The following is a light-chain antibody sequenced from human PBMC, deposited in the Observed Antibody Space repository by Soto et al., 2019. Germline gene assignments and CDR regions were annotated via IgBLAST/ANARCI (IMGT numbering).Light chain of an antibody. J-gene: IGKJ1*01. CDR1: QSIRDSY. Sequence: EIVLTQSPCTLSLSPGERATLSCRTSQSIRDSYLAWYQQKPGQAPRLLIYAASSRATGIPDRFSGSGSGADFTLTVSRLEPEDFAVYYCQQYGSSPWTFGQGTKVDIK. V-gene: IGKV3-20*01. CDR3: QQYGSSPWT. CDR2: AAS.